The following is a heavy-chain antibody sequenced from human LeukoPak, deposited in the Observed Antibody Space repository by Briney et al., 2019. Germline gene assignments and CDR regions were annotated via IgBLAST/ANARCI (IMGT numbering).Heavy chain of an antibody. CDR3: ARDLGSSGFYYDY. V-gene: IGHV3-21*01. CDR1: GISFRSYS. D-gene: IGHD3-22*01. CDR2: ISSSSSYI. Sequence: GGSLRLSCAASGISFRSYSMNWVRQAPGKGLEWVSSISSSSSYIYYADSVKGRFTISRDNAKNSLYLQMNSLRAEDTGVYYCARDLGSSGFYYDYWGQGTLVTVSS. J-gene: IGHJ4*02.